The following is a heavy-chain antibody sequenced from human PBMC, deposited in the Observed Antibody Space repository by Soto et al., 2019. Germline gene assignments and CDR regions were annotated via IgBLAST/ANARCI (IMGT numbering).Heavy chain of an antibody. CDR2: IYWDDDK. J-gene: IGHJ5*02. D-gene: IGHD3-10*02. CDR1: GLSLSTSGEA. CDR3: AHYVSTSPAGWFDP. Sequence: QITLKESGPPLVKPTQTLTLTCTFSGLSLSTSGEAVGWIRQPPGKALEWLALIYWDDDKRYNPTLKTRLTITKDTSQNQVVLTLTNMDPVDTATYSCAHYVSTSPAGWFDPWGQGILVTVSS. V-gene: IGHV2-5*02.